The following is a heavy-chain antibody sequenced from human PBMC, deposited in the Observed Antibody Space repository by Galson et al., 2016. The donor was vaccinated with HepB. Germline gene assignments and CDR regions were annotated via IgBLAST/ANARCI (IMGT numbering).Heavy chain of an antibody. J-gene: IGHJ5*01. V-gene: IGHV4-39*01. CDR2: LYYSGST. CDR1: GGSISSRSHY. D-gene: IGHD6-13*01. Sequence: SETLSLTCIVSGGSISSRSHYWGWIRQAPGKGLEWIGSLYYSGSTYYNPSLMSRVTISVDTSKNQFPLNLRFVTAADTAVYSCARGYSATVGKGNWFDSWGQGTLVTVSS. CDR3: ARGYSATVGKGNWFDS.